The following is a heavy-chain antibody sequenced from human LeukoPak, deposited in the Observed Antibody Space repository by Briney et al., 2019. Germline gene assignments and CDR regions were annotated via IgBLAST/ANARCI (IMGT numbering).Heavy chain of an antibody. Sequence: PGGSLRLSCAASGFTFDDYARHWVRQAPGKGLEWVSLISGDGGSTYYADSVKGRFTISRDNSKNSLYLQMNSLRTEDTALYYCAKDKAPYDPRYYYDSSGSLSGFDYWGQGTLVTVSS. V-gene: IGHV3-43*02. CDR3: AKDKAPYDPRYYYDSSGSLSGFDY. CDR2: ISGDGGST. CDR1: GFTFDDYA. D-gene: IGHD3-22*01. J-gene: IGHJ4*02.